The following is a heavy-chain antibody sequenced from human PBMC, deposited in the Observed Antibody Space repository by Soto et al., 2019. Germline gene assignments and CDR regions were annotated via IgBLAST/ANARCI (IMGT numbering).Heavy chain of an antibody. Sequence: GGSLRXSXAASGFTFSSYSMNWVRPAPGKGLEWVSYINSISSNIFYADSVKGRFTTSRDNAKNSLYLQMNSLRDEDTAVYYCARDLYYYGSGSGYFDYWGQGIQVTVSS. CDR3: ARDLYYYGSGSGYFDY. J-gene: IGHJ4*02. D-gene: IGHD3-10*01. V-gene: IGHV3-48*02. CDR1: GFTFSSYS. CDR2: INSISSNI.